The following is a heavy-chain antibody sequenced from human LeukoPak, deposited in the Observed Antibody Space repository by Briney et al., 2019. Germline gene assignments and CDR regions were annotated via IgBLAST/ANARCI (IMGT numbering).Heavy chain of an antibody. D-gene: IGHD5-12*01. Sequence: ASVKVSCKASGYTFTGYYMHWVRQAPGQGLEWMGWINPNSGGTNYAQKFQGRVTMTRDTSISTAYMELSRLRSDDTAVYYCARNLKSRDGYNFDYWGQGTLVTVSS. V-gene: IGHV1-2*02. CDR1: GYTFTGYY. CDR2: INPNSGGT. CDR3: ARNLKSRDGYNFDY. J-gene: IGHJ4*02.